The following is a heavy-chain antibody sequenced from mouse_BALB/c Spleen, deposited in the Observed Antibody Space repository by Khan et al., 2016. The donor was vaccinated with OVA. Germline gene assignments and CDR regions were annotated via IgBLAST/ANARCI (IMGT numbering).Heavy chain of an antibody. CDR3: ARWFDGYSSLYAMDY. V-gene: IGHV2-6*02. Sequence: QVQLKQSGSGLVAPSQSLSITCTVSGFSLTSYGVHWVRQPPGKGLEWLVVIWSDGNTNYNSVLKSRLSISKDNSKSQVFLKMNSLQTDDTAIYYCARWFDGYSSLYAMDYWGQGTSVTVSP. D-gene: IGHD2-3*01. CDR2: IWSDGNT. J-gene: IGHJ4*01. CDR1: GFSLTSYG.